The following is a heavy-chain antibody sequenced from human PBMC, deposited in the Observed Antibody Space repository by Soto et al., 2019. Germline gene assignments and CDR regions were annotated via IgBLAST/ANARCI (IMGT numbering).Heavy chain of an antibody. Sequence: EVQLLESGGGLVQPGGSLRLSCAASGFTFSSYAMGWVHQAPGKGLEWVSAISGSGGSTYYADSVKGRFTISRDNSKNTLYLQMNSLRAEDTAVYYCAKDLLRYFDWLLPSFDYWGQGTLVTVSS. J-gene: IGHJ4*02. CDR1: GFTFSSYA. CDR3: AKDLLRYFDWLLPSFDY. V-gene: IGHV3-23*01. D-gene: IGHD3-9*01. CDR2: ISGSGGST.